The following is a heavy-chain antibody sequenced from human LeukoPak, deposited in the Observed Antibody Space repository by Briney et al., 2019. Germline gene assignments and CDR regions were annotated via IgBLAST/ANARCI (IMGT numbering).Heavy chain of an antibody. CDR1: GGSISSYY. J-gene: IGHJ6*02. D-gene: IGHD4-17*01. CDR2: IYYSGST. Sequence: SETLSLTCTVSGGSISSYYWSWIRQPPGKGLVWIGYIYYSGSTNYNPSLKSRVTISVDTSKNQFSLKLSSVTAADTAVYYCARLPFSPYGDIDYGMDVWGQGTTLTVSS. CDR3: ARLPFSPYGDIDYGMDV. V-gene: IGHV4-59*08.